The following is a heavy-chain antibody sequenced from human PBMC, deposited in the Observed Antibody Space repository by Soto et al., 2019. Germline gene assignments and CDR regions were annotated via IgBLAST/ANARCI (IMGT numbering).Heavy chain of an antibody. CDR3: AAPPRY. CDR1: GDSISAYS. V-gene: IGHV4-59*01. D-gene: IGHD6-6*01. Sequence: PSETLSLTCTVSGDSISAYSWSWVRQPPGKGLEWIGNIHYNGNTKYNPSLKSRDTISVDTSKNQFSLKLTSVTAADTAVDYCAAPPRYWGQGTLVTVSS. J-gene: IGHJ4*02. CDR2: IHYNGNT.